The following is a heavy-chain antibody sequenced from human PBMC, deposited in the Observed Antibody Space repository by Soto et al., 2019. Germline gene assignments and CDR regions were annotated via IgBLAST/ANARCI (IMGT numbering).Heavy chain of an antibody. J-gene: IGHJ4*02. CDR2: INPNSGGT. CDR3: AREAPPNYDFWSGPSGLNFDY. D-gene: IGHD3-3*01. V-gene: IGHV1-2*04. CDR1: GYTFTGYY. Sequence: ASVKVSCKASGYTFTGYYMRWVRQAPGQGLEWMGWINPNSGGTNYAQKFQGWVTMTRDTSISTAYMELSRLRSDDTAVYYCAREAPPNYDFWSGPSGLNFDYWGQGTLVTVSS.